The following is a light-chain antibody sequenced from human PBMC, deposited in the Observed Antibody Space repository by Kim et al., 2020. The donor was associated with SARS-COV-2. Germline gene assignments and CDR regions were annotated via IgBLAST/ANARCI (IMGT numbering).Light chain of an antibody. CDR2: GAS. J-gene: IGKJ5*01. V-gene: IGKV1-39*01. CDR3: QQSFGTPPIT. CDR1: QSICKV. Sequence: VGDKVTITCRASQSICKVFRWYQERPGNAPNLLFYGASTLQSGVPSMFSGSGSGTEFTLTIRSLQPEDFVTYYWQQSFGTPPITFGQGTRLEIK.